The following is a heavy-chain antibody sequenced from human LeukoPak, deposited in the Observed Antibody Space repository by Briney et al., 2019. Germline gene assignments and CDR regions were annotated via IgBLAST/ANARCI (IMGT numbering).Heavy chain of an antibody. CDR3: AREPMRGRAGDNSFDI. CDR2: MNPNSGNT. Sequence: ASVKVSCKASGYIFNDYDINWVGQAAGQGLEWMGWMNPNSGNTGYAQKFQGRITMTRDTSITTAYMELSGLMPEDTAVYYCAREPMRGRAGDNSFDIWGQGTIVTVSS. J-gene: IGHJ3*02. V-gene: IGHV1-8*01. D-gene: IGHD7-27*01. CDR1: GYIFNDYD.